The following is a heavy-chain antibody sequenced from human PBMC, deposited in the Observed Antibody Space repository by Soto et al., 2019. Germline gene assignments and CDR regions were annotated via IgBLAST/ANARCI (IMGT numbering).Heavy chain of an antibody. CDR1: GYSISSGYY. CDR2: IYHSGST. Sequence: SETLSLTCAVSGYSISSGYYWGWIRQPPGKGLEWIGSIYHSGSTYYNPSLKSRVTISVDTSKNQFSLKLSSVTAADTAVYYCARAVGELPSGGWFDPWGQGTLVTVS. V-gene: IGHV4-38-2*01. J-gene: IGHJ5*02. D-gene: IGHD1-26*01. CDR3: ARAVGELPSGGWFDP.